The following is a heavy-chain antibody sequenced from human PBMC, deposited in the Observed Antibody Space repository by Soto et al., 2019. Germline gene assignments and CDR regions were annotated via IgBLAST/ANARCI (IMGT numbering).Heavy chain of an antibody. J-gene: IGHJ4*01. Sequence: GGSLRLSCAAPGFPFNNAWINWVRQVPGKGLEWVGRVKSKADGGSGDYAAPVKGRFVVSRDDSKDIVYLQMNSLKIEDTGVYYCTTDSRTTLPEIRFDYWGHGTQVTFSS. D-gene: IGHD1-26*01. CDR2: VKSKADGGSG. CDR3: TTDSRTTLPEIRFDY. CDR1: GFPFNNAW. V-gene: IGHV3-15*07.